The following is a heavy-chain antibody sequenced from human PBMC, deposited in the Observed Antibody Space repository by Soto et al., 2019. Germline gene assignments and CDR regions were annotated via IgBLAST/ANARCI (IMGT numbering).Heavy chain of an antibody. V-gene: IGHV1-3*01. J-gene: IGHJ5*02. CDR3: ARSPSRMAAETQLDP. CDR2: INGGAGDT. Sequence: QVQLVQSGAEVRKPGASVKISCKASGYIFTSYAIHWLRQAPGQRLEWMGWINGGAGDTRYSVNFQGRVTFTRDTAATTAFMDLGSLSSADTAIYYCARSPSRMAAETQLDPWGQGTLVSVSS. D-gene: IGHD6-6*01. CDR1: GYIFTSYA.